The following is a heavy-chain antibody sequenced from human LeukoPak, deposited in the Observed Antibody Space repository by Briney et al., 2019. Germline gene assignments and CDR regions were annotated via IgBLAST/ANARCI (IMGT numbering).Heavy chain of an antibody. CDR2: IYTSGST. CDR1: GGSISSYY. V-gene: IGHV4-4*07. Sequence: SETLSLTCTVSGGSISSYYWSWIRQPAGKGLEWIGRIYTSGSTNYNPSLKSRVTMSVDTSKNQFSLKLSSVTAADTAVYYCASPPSLYSSSWSDEYFQHWGQGTLVTVSS. J-gene: IGHJ1*01. CDR3: ASPPSLYSSSWSDEYFQH. D-gene: IGHD6-13*01.